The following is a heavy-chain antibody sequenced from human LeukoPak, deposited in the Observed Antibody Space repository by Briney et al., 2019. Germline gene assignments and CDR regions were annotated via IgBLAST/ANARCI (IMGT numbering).Heavy chain of an antibody. CDR3: ARSSTSCLFDY. CDR1: GYTFTSYY. Sequence: ASVKVSCKASGYTFTSYYMHWVRQAPEQGLEWMGIINPSGGSTSYAQKFQGRVTMTRDTSISTAYMELSRLRSDDTAVYYCARSSTSCLFDYWGQGTLVTVSS. V-gene: IGHV1-46*01. CDR2: INPSGGST. J-gene: IGHJ4*02. D-gene: IGHD2-2*01.